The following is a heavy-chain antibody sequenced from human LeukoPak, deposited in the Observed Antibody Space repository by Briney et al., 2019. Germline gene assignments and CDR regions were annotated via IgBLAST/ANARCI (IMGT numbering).Heavy chain of an antibody. V-gene: IGHV3-13*01. J-gene: IGHJ4*02. CDR1: GFTFSRYD. D-gene: IGHD3-22*01. CDR3: ARDLYRIVVVPHYFDY. CDR2: IDTAGDT. Sequence: GGSLRLSCAASGFTFSRYDMHWVRQVTGKGLEWVSAIDTAGDTYYPGSVKGRFTISRENAKNSLYLQMNSLRAEDTAVYYCARDLYRIVVVPHYFDYWGQGTLVTVSS.